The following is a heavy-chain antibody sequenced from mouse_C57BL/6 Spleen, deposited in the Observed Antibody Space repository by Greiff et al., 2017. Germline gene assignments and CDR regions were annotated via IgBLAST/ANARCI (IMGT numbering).Heavy chain of an antibody. Sequence: VQVVESGAELAKPGASVKLSCKASGYTFTSYWMHWVKQRPGQGLEWIGYINPSSGYTKYNQKFKDKATLTADKSSSTSYMQLCSLTYEDSAVYYCAREGNCNPFAYWVQGTLVTVAA. J-gene: IGHJ3*01. CDR2: INPSSGYT. D-gene: IGHD2-1*01. CDR3: AREGNCNPFAY. V-gene: IGHV1-7*01. CDR1: GYTFTSYW.